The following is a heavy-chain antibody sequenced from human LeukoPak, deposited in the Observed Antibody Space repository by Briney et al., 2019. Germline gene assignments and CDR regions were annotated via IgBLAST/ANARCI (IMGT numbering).Heavy chain of an antibody. J-gene: IGHJ4*02. CDR2: IYPGDSDT. D-gene: IGHD3-22*01. CDR1: GYSFTSYW. CDR3: ARSTHTYYYDSSGYSPYFDY. Sequence: KPGESQKISCKGSGYSFTSYWIGWVRQMPGKGLEWMRFIYPGDSDTRYSPSLQRQVTISADKSISTAYRQWSSLKATDTAMYYCARSTHTYYYDSSGYSPYFDYWGQGTLVTVSS. V-gene: IGHV5-51*03.